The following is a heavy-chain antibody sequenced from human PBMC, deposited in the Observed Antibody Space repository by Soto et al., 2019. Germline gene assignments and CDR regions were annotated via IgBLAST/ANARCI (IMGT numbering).Heavy chain of an antibody. J-gene: IGHJ6*02. CDR1: GFTFSSYA. CDR3: ARDGVVVVPAATPFYYYYGMDV. D-gene: IGHD2-2*01. Sequence: GGSLRLSCAASGFTFSSYAMHWVRRAPGKGLEWVAVISYDGSNKYYADSVKGRFTISRDNSKNTLYLQMNSLRAEDTAVYYCARDGVVVVPAATPFYYYYGMDVWGQGTTVTVSS. V-gene: IGHV3-30-3*01. CDR2: ISYDGSNK.